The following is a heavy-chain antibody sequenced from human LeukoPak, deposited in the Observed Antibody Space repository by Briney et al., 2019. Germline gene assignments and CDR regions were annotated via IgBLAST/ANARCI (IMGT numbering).Heavy chain of an antibody. V-gene: IGHV3-53*01. J-gene: IGHJ3*02. D-gene: IGHD6-19*01. CDR3: ARDGSGSAFDAFDI. CDR1: GFTVSSNY. CDR2: IYSGGRT. Sequence: PGGSLRLSCAASGFTVSSNYMAWVRQAPGKGLEWVSIIYSGGRTDYADSVKGRFTISRDNSKNTLYLQMNSLRAEDTAVYYCARDGSGSAFDAFDIWGQGTMVTVSS.